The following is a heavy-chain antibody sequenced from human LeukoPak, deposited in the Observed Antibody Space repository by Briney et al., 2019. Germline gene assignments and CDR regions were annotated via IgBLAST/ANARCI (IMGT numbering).Heavy chain of an antibody. CDR3: AKDLNKMARGSGSYATLDY. CDR1: GFTFSSYG. D-gene: IGHD3-10*01. J-gene: IGHJ4*02. CDR2: IRYDGSNK. V-gene: IGHV3-30*02. Sequence: GGSLRLSCAPSGFTFSSYGMHWVSQAPGKGLEWVAFIRYDGSNKYYADSVKGRFTIPRDNSKNTLYLQMNSLRAEDTAVYYCAKDLNKMARGSGSYATLDYWGQGTLVTVSS.